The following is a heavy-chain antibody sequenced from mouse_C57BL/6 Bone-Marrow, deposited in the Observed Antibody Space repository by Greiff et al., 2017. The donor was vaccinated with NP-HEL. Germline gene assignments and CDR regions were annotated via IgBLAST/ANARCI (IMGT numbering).Heavy chain of an antibody. D-gene: IGHD2-4*01. V-gene: IGHV5-6*02. J-gene: IGHJ4*01. Sequence: EVKLVESGGDLVKPGGSLKLSCAASGFTFSSYGMSWVRQTPDKRLEWVATISSGGSYTYYPDSVKGRFTISRANAKNTLYLQMSSLKSEDTAMYYCARHAMITTREFSYYYAMDYWGQGTSVTVSS. CDR3: ARHAMITTREFSYYYAMDY. CDR1: GFTFSSYG. CDR2: ISSGGSYT.